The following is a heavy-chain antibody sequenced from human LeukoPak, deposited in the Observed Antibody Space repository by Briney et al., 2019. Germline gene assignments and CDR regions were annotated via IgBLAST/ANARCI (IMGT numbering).Heavy chain of an antibody. V-gene: IGHV3-23*01. CDR2: ISGSGGST. D-gene: IGHD3-10*01. J-gene: IGHJ3*02. CDR3: AKAGRPGRGVITDAFDI. CDR1: GFTFTICA. Sequence: GGPLRLSCAACGFTFTICAMSGLREATGGGVEWVSYISGSGGSTYYADSVKGRFTISTDNSKNTLYLQMNSLRAEDTAVYYCAKAGRPGRGVITDAFDIWGQGTMVTVSS.